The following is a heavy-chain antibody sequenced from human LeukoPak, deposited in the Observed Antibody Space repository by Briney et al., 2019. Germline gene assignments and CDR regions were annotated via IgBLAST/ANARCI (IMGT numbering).Heavy chain of an antibody. V-gene: IGHV3-30*01. J-gene: IGHJ6*03. CDR2: ISYDGSNK. D-gene: IGHD4-11*01. CDR1: GFTFSSYA. Sequence: GGSLRPSCAASGFTFSSYAMHWVRQAPGKGLEWVAVISYDGSNKYYADSVEGRFTISRDNSKNTLYLQMNSLRAEDTAVYYCARDVYSNYVRYYYYMDVWGKGTTVTVSS. CDR3: ARDVYSNYVRYYYYMDV.